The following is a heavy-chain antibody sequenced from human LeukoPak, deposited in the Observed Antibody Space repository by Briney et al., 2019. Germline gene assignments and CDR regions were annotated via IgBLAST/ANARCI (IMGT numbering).Heavy chain of an antibody. CDR1: GYTFAAYF. CDR3: ASEIIVVTAMPAVAYYYYGMDV. V-gene: IGHV1-2*06. D-gene: IGHD2-21*02. Sequence: ASVKVSCKASGYTFAAYFIHWVRQSPGQGLGWMLQINANGGDTNYAQKFQGRVTMTRHTSISTAYMELRRLRSDDTAVYYCASEIIVVTAMPAVAYYYYGMDVWGQGTTVTVSS. J-gene: IGHJ6*02. CDR2: INANGGDT.